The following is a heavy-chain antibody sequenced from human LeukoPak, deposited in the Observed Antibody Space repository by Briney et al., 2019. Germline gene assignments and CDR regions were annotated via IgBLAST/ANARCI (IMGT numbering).Heavy chain of an antibody. Sequence: SETLSLTSTVSGGSISSSSYYWAWIRQPPGKGLEWIGNIYYSGSSYYNPSLKSRVTIAIDTSKNQFSLKLSSVTAADTAVYYCARGEGGYFDYWGQGTPVTVSS. V-gene: IGHV4-39*01. J-gene: IGHJ4*02. CDR2: IYYSGSS. CDR3: ARGEGGYFDY. CDR1: GGSISSSSYY. D-gene: IGHD3-22*01.